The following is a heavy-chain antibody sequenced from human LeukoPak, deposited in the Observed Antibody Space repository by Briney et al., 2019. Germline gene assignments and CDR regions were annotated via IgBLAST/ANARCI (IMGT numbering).Heavy chain of an antibody. CDR2: ISGSGGST. J-gene: IGHJ4*02. CDR3: ARGVNDFWSGYDY. Sequence: GRSLRLSCAASGFTFSSYAMSWVRQAPGKGLEWVSAISGSGGSTYYADSVKGRFTISRDNSKNTLYLQMNSLRAEDTAVYYCARGVNDFWSGYDYWGQGTLVTVSS. D-gene: IGHD3-3*01. CDR1: GFTFSSYA. V-gene: IGHV3-23*01.